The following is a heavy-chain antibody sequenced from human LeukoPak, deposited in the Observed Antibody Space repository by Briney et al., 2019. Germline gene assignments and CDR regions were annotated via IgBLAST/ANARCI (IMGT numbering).Heavy chain of an antibody. Sequence: GASVKVSCKASGFAFSRSTVQWVRQARGQRLEWIGWIGVGSGNTKYAQELQERVTITRDLSTSTSYMELSSLRSEDTAVYYCAAERYVDNCCWFDPWGQGTLVTVSS. J-gene: IGHJ5*02. CDR2: IGVGSGNT. V-gene: IGHV1-58*01. D-gene: IGHD1-1*01. CDR1: GFAFSRST. CDR3: AAERYVDNCCWFDP.